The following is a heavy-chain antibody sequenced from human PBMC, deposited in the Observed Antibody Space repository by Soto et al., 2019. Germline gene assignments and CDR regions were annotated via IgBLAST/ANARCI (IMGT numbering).Heavy chain of an antibody. V-gene: IGHV1-2*02. CDR2: INPKSGGT. CDR1: GYTFTVYY. D-gene: IGHD1-26*01. J-gene: IGHJ4*02. CDR3: WRYLAKGGGSAGFDS. Sequence: ASVKVSCKASGYTFTVYYMHWVRQAPGQGLEWMGWINPKSGGTMYPQKFQGRVTMTGDTSISTAYMELTRQRSDDTAAYYCWRYLAKGGGSAGFDSWGQGTLVTVSS.